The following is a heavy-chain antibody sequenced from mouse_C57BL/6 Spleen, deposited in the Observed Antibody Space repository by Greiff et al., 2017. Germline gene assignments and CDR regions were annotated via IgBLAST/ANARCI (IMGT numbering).Heavy chain of an antibody. V-gene: IGHV1-53*01. CDR2: INPNNGGT. CDR3: ARGGHLDY. Sequence: QVQLQQPGTELVKPGASVQLSCKASGYPFTSYWMHWVKQRPGKGLEWIGNINPNNGGTSYNEKFKSKATLTVDKSSSTAYMQLSSLTTVDSAVYYCARGGHLDYWGQGTTLTVST. D-gene: IGHD3-3*01. CDR1: GYPFTSYW. J-gene: IGHJ2*01.